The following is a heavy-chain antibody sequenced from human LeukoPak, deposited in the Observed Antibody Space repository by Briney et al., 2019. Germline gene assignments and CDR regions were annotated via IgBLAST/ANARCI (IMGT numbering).Heavy chain of an antibody. CDR1: GGTFSSYA. CDR2: IIPIFGTA. J-gene: IGHJ5*02. V-gene: IGHV1-69*05. D-gene: IGHD2-2*01. Sequence: ASVKVSCKASGGTFSSYAISWVRQAPGQGLEWMGRIIPIFGTANYAQKFQSRVTITTDESTSTAYMELSSLRSEDTAVYYCARGPLVVPAALSSIINWFDPWGQGTLVTVSS. CDR3: ARGPLVVPAALSSIINWFDP.